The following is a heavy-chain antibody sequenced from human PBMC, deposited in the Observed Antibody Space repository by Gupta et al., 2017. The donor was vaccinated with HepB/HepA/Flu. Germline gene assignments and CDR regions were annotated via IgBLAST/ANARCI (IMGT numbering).Heavy chain of an antibody. J-gene: IGHJ5*02. CDR1: GYTFTGYY. V-gene: IGHV1-2*02. Sequence: QVQLVQSGAEVKKPGASVKVSCKASGYTFTGYYLHWVRQAPGQGLEWMGWINPNSGGTNYAQKFQGRVTMTRDTSISTAYMELSRLRSDDTAVYYCARDAYSSSWTPGEFDPWGQGTLVTVSS. CDR2: INPNSGGT. D-gene: IGHD6-13*01. CDR3: ARDAYSSSWTPGEFDP.